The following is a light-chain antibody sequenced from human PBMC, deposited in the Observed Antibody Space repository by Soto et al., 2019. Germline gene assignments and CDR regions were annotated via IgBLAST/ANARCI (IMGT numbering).Light chain of an antibody. V-gene: IGLV2-11*01. CDR3: FSYAGSRV. CDR2: DVN. J-gene: IGLJ3*02. Sequence: QSALTQPRSVSGSPGQSVTISCTGTSSDVGGYDYVSWYQQHPGKAPKLMIFDVNKRPSVVPDRFSGSKSGNTAFLTISGLQAEDEADYSCFSYAGSRVFGVGTKLTVL. CDR1: SSDVGGYDY.